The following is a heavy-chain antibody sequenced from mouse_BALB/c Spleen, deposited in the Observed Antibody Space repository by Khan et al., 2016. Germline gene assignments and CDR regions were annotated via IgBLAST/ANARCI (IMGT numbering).Heavy chain of an antibody. CDR1: GYSITSGYY. CDR2: ISYDGSN. J-gene: IGHJ2*01. V-gene: IGHV3-6*02. CDR3: ARAWYFFY. Sequence: EVQLQESGPGLVKPSQSLSLTCSVTGYSITSGYYWNWIRQFPGNKLEWMGYISYDGSNNYNPSLKNRISITRDPSKTQFFLKLNSVTTEDTATYSCARAWYFFYLGQGTTLTVSS.